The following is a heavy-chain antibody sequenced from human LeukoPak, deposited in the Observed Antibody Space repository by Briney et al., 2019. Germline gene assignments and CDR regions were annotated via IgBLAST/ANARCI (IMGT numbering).Heavy chain of an antibody. V-gene: IGHV3-23*01. J-gene: IGHJ4*02. CDR3: ATGGVSVSDSSGYYPDY. CDR2: ISGSGAST. CDR1: GFTLSTNA. D-gene: IGHD3-22*01. Sequence: GGSLRLSCLTSGFTLSTNAMSWVRQAPGKGLEWISGISGSGASTYYADSVKGRFTISRDDSRNTLYLQMNSLRGDDTAVYYCATGGVSVSDSSGYYPDYWGQGTLVTVSS.